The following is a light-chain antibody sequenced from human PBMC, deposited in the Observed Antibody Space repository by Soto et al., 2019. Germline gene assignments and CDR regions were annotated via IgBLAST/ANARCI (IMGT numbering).Light chain of an antibody. CDR3: QQYVSSSLT. CDR1: QSFSNY. CDR2: VAS. V-gene: IGKV3-11*01. Sequence: ESVLTQSPATLPLSPGERATLGCRASQSFSNYLAWYQQKPGQAPRLLISVASNRATGIPARFSGSGSGTDFTLTISSLESEDFAVYYCQQYVSSSLTFGGGTKV. J-gene: IGKJ4*01.